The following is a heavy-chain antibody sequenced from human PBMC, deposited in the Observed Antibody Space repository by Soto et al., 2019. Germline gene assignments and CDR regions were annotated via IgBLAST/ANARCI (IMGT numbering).Heavy chain of an antibody. V-gene: IGHV4-38-2*01. CDR2: LYHIGST. J-gene: IGHJ6*02. D-gene: IGHD2-2*01. Sequence: SETLSLTCAVYGGSVNGYYWAWIRQPPGRGLEWIGSLYHIGSTHYNTSLKSRVTISVDTSKNHFSLELSSVTAADTAIYYCRSSTSCYDESCVDVWGQGTMVTVSS. CDR1: GGSVNGYY. CDR3: RSSTSCYDESCVDV.